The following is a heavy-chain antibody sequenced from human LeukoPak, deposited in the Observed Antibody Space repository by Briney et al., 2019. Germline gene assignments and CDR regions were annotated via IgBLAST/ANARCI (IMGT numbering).Heavy chain of an antibody. V-gene: IGHV4-34*01. CDR1: GGSFSGYY. D-gene: IGHD6-13*01. CDR2: INHSGST. Sequence: PSETLSLTCAVYGGSFSGYYWSWIRQPPGKGLEWIGEINHSGSTNYNPSLKSRVTISVDTSKNQFSLKLISVTAADTAVYYCARGGGVRYSSSWYRYYFDYWGQGTLVTVSS. CDR3: ARGGGVRYSSSWYRYYFDY. J-gene: IGHJ4*02.